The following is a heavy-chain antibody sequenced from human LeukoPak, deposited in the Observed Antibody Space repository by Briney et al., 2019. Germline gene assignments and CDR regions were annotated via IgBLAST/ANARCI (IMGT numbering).Heavy chain of an antibody. J-gene: IGHJ4*02. V-gene: IGHV3-21*01. CDR3: AAEMATTWRLDY. CDR1: GFTFSSYS. CDR2: ISSSSSYI. D-gene: IGHD5-24*01. Sequence: SGGSLRLSCAASGFTFSSYSMIWVRQAPGKGLEWVSYISSSSSYIYYADSVKGRFTISRDNAKNSLYLQMNSLRAEDTAVYYCAAEMATTWRLDYWAQGTLVTVSS.